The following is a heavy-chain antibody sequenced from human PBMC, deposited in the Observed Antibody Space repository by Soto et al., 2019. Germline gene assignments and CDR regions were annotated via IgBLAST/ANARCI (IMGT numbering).Heavy chain of an antibody. Sequence: QVKLMESGGGVVQPERSLRLSCAASGFTFGTYGMHWVRQAPGKGLEWVAVVWYDGSNKFYAESVKGRFTASRDNSKNMVHLQMNSLRAEDTATYYCARESISYGDYFDCWGPGALVTVSS. D-gene: IGHD4-17*01. CDR2: VWYDGSNK. J-gene: IGHJ4*02. CDR3: ARESISYGDYFDC. CDR1: GFTFGTYG. V-gene: IGHV3-33*01.